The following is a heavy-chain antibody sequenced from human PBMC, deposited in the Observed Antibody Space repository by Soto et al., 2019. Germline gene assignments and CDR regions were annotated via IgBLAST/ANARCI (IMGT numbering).Heavy chain of an antibody. CDR2: IYYSGTT. V-gene: IGHV4-59*01. Sequence: PSETLSLTCTVSGGSISTYYWSWIRQPPGKGLEWIGYIYYSGTTNYNPSLKSRVTISVDTSKNQFSLKLTSVTAADTAVYYCAIPLYVEWIDPRCQGLLVTV. D-gene: IGHD2-2*02. CDR3: AIPLYVEWIDP. CDR1: GGSISTYY. J-gene: IGHJ5*02.